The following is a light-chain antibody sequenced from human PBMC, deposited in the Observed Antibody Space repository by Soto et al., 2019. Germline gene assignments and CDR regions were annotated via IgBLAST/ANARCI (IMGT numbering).Light chain of an antibody. J-gene: IGKJ1*01. V-gene: IGKV3D-15*01. CDR3: QQYHSWPPRT. CDR1: QSVSSN. Sequence: EIVMTQSPTILSVSPGERATLSFMSSQSVSSNLAWYQQKPGQAPRLLIYGVYTRAPGIPARFSGSGSGTEFTLTISSLQSEDFAVYYCQQYHSWPPRTFGQGTKVDIK. CDR2: GVY.